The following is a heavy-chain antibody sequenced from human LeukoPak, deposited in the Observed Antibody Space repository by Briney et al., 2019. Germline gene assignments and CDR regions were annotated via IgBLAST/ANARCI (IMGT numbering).Heavy chain of an antibody. J-gene: IGHJ4*02. CDR3: AMGPVAGLFDY. Sequence: PGGSLRLSCAASGFTFSSYGMHWVRQAPGKGLEWVAVISYDGSNKYYADSVKGRFTISRDNSKNTLYLQMNSLRAEDTAVYYCAMGPVAGLFDYWGQGTLVTVSS. CDR2: ISYDGSNK. CDR1: GFTFSSYG. D-gene: IGHD6-19*01. V-gene: IGHV3-30*03.